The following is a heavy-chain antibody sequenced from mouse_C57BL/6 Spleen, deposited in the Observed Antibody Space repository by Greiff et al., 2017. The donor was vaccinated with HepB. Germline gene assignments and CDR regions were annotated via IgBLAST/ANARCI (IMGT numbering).Heavy chain of an antibody. J-gene: IGHJ2*01. V-gene: IGHV8-8*01. CDR3: ARTASSGYVGGFDY. Sequence: QVTLKESGPGILQPSQTLSLTCSFSGFSLSTFGMGVGWIRQPSGKGLEWLAHIWWDDDKYYNPALKSRRTISKDTSKNQVFRKIANVDTADTATYYCARTASSGYVGGFDYWGQGTTLTVSS. D-gene: IGHD3-2*02. CDR1: GFSLSTFGMG. CDR2: IWWDDDK.